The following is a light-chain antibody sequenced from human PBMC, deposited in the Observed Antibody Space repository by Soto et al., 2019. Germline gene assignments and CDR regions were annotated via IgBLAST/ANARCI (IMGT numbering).Light chain of an antibody. CDR1: QSINSE. CDR3: QQGHNWPLT. J-gene: IGKJ2*01. V-gene: IGKV3-15*01. Sequence: EIVMTQSPATLSLSPGERAALSCRASQSINSELAWYQQKPGQPPRLLIYGASTRATGVPARFTGSESGSEFTLTSSGLQSEDFAVYYCQQGHNWPLTFGQGPRLEI. CDR2: GAS.